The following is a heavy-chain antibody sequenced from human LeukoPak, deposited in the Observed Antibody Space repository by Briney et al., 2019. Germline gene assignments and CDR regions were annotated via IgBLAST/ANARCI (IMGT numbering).Heavy chain of an antibody. J-gene: IGHJ4*02. Sequence: GGSLRLSCAASGFTFSSYSMNWVRQAPGKGLEWVSSISSSSSYIYYADSVKGRFTISRDNAKNSLYLQMNSLRAEDTAVYYCARGYDFWRGYFDYWGQGTLVTVSS. CDR2: ISSSSSYI. V-gene: IGHV3-21*01. CDR3: ARGYDFWRGYFDY. D-gene: IGHD3-3*01. CDR1: GFTFSSYS.